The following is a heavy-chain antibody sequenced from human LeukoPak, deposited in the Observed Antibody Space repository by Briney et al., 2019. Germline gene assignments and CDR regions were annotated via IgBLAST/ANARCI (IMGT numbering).Heavy chain of an antibody. CDR1: GFTFSSYA. Sequence: GRSLRLSCAASGFTFSSYAMHWVRQAPGKGLEWVAVISYDGSNKYYADSVKGRFTISRDNSKNTLYLQMNSLRAEDTAVYYCARGRGYDILTGYYDDWGQGTLVTVSS. CDR2: ISYDGSNK. V-gene: IGHV3-30*04. CDR3: ARGRGYDILTGYYDD. D-gene: IGHD3-9*01. J-gene: IGHJ4*02.